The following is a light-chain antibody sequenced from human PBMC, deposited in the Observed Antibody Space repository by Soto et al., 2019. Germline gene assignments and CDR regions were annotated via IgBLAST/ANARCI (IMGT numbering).Light chain of an antibody. CDR3: SSYTSSSADV. V-gene: IGLV2-14*01. CDR1: SSDVGGYNL. Sequence: QSALTQPASVSGSPGQSITISCTGISSDVGGYNLVSWYQQHPGKAPKLMIYEVSNRPSGVSNRFSGSKSGNTASLSISGLQAEDEADYYCSSYTSSSADVFGAGTKLTVL. CDR2: EVS. J-gene: IGLJ1*01.